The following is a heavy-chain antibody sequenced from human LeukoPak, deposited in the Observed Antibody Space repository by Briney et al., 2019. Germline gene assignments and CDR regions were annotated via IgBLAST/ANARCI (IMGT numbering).Heavy chain of an antibody. CDR1: GFTFSGYS. Sequence: GGSLRLSCAASGFTFSGYSMNWVRQAPGKGLEWVSSISSSSSYIYYADSVKGRFTISRDNAKNSLYLQMNSLRAEDTAVYYCARDYYGSGSYSGNDYWGQGTLVTVSS. D-gene: IGHD3-10*01. CDR2: ISSSSSYI. CDR3: ARDYYGSGSYSGNDY. V-gene: IGHV3-21*01. J-gene: IGHJ4*02.